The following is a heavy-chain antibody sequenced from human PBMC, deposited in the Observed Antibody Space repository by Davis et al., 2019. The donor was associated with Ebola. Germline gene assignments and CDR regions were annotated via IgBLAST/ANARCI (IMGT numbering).Heavy chain of an antibody. J-gene: IGHJ5*02. Sequence: PGGSLRLSCAASGFTFSSYALHWVRQAPGKGLEWLAVISYDGSNNYYADSVKGRFTISRDNPKHTLYLHMNNLRLEDTAVYYCAKPFDSSGYYYGSWFDLWGQGTLVTVAS. CDR1: GFTFSSYA. CDR3: AKPFDSSGYYYGSWFDL. D-gene: IGHD3-22*01. V-gene: IGHV3-30-3*01. CDR2: ISYDGSNN.